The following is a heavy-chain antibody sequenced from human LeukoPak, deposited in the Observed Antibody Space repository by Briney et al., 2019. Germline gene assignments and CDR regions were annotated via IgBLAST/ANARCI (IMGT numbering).Heavy chain of an antibody. CDR1: GFTFSSYW. D-gene: IGHD6-19*01. J-gene: IGHJ6*03. CDR3: ASSRSSGWYAEYYMDV. Sequence: GGSLRLSCAASGFTFSSYWMSWVRQAPGKGLEWVANIKQDGSEKYYVDSVKGRFTISRDNAKNSLYLQMNSLRAEDTAVYYCASSRSSGWYAEYYMDVWGKGTTVTISS. V-gene: IGHV3-7*01. CDR2: IKQDGSEK.